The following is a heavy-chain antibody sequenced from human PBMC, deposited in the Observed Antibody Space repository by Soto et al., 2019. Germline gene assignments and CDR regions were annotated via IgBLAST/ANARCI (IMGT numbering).Heavy chain of an antibody. Sequence: QPGGSLRLSCAASGFTFSSYSMNWVRQAPGKGLEWVSYISSSSSTIYYADSVKGRFTISRDNAKNSLYLQMNSLRDEDTAVYYCARDAYYYGSGSSYGMDVWGQGTTVTVSS. CDR3: ARDAYYYGSGSSYGMDV. J-gene: IGHJ6*02. CDR1: GFTFSSYS. CDR2: ISSSSSTI. V-gene: IGHV3-48*02. D-gene: IGHD3-10*01.